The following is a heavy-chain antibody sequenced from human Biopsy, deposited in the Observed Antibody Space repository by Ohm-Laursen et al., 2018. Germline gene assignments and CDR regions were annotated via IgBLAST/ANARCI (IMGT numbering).Heavy chain of an antibody. CDR2: INQSGST. CDR3: ARGSVYFKLDV. D-gene: IGHD5/OR15-5a*01. V-gene: IGHV4-34*01. CDR1: GESSSGYF. Sequence: SDTLSLTCAVNGESSSGYFWNWIRQPPGKGLEWIGEINQSGSTKYNPSLKRRATLSADSSNSQFSLRLTSVTAADTAIYYCARGSVYFKLDVWGQGTTVTVSS. J-gene: IGHJ6*02.